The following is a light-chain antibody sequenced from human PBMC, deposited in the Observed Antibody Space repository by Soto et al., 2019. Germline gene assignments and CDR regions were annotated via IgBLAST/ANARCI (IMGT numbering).Light chain of an antibody. Sequence: EIVLTQSPATLSLSPGERATLSCRASQSVGSSLAWYQQKGGQAPRLLIYEIFNRATGVPARFSGSGFGTDFTLTISSLEPGDFAVYYCQQRSMWPNTFGQGTKLQIK. J-gene: IGKJ2*01. CDR2: EIF. CDR3: QQRSMWPNT. CDR1: QSVGSS. V-gene: IGKV3-11*01.